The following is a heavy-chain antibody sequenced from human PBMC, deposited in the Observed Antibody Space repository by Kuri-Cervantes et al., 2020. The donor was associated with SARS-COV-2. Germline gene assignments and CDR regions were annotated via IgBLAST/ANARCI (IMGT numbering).Heavy chain of an antibody. V-gene: IGHV3-33*01. CDR2: IWYDGSQR. Sequence: GGSLRLSCAASGFTFSNYGMHWVRQAPGKGLEWVALIWYDGSQRHYANSVRGRFTISRDQSKNILFLQMNSLRAEDTAVYYCVRDSCGGDCYSGGDYWGQGTLVTVSS. D-gene: IGHD2-21*02. CDR1: GFTFSNYG. CDR3: VRDSCGGDCYSGGDY. J-gene: IGHJ4*02.